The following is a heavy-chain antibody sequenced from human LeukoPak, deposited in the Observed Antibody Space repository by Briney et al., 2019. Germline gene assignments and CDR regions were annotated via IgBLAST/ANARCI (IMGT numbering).Heavy chain of an antibody. CDR2: INHGGST. CDR1: GGSLSGYY. D-gene: IGHD4/OR15-4a*01. Sequence: SETLCLTCAVYGGSLSGYYWSWIRQSPGKGLEWIGEINHGGSTNYNPSLKSRVTMSVDTSKNHFSLKLSSVTAADTAVYFCAREGRMSMGIEYWGQGTLVTVSS. CDR3: AREGRMSMGIEY. V-gene: IGHV4-34*01. J-gene: IGHJ4*02.